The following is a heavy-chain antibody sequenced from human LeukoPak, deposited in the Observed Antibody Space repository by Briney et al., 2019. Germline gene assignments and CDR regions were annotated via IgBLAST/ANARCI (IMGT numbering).Heavy chain of an antibody. CDR2: IIPIFGTA. CDR3: ARVITYYYDSSGYHAFDY. Sequence: ASVKVSCKASGGTFSSYAISWVRQAPGQGLEWMGGIIPIFGTANYAQKFQGRVTITADKSTSTAYMELSSLRSEDTAVYYCARVITYYYDSSGYHAFDYWGQGTLVTVSS. V-gene: IGHV1-69*06. D-gene: IGHD3-22*01. J-gene: IGHJ4*02. CDR1: GGTFSSYA.